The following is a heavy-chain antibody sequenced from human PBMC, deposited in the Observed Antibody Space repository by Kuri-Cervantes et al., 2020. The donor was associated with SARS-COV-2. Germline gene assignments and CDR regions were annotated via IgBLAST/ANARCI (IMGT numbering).Heavy chain of an antibody. V-gene: IGHV3-30-3*01. Sequence: GGSLRLSCAVSGFTFSSYAMHWVRQAPGKGLEWVAVISYDGSNKYYADSHKGRFTISRDTAKNSLSLYMNSLRGEDTAVYYCARVAGEGPIYYYYMDVWGKGTTVTVSS. CDR3: ARVAGEGPIYYYYMDV. CDR1: GFTFSSYA. J-gene: IGHJ6*03. CDR2: ISYDGSNK.